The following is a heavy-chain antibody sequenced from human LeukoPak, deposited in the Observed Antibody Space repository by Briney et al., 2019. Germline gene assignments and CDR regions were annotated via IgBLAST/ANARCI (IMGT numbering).Heavy chain of an antibody. D-gene: IGHD6-13*01. Sequence: GGSLRLSCAASGFTFSSYSMNWVRQAPGKGLEWVSAISSTGGTAYYADSVKGRFTISRDNSKNTLYLQMNSLRAEDTAVYYCALSSSWYGGFFDYWGQGTLVTVSS. CDR1: GFTFSSYS. J-gene: IGHJ4*02. CDR3: ALSSSWYGGFFDY. CDR2: ISSTGGTA. V-gene: IGHV3-23*01.